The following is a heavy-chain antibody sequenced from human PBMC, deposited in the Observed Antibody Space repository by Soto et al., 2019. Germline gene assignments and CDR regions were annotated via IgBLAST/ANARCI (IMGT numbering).Heavy chain of an antibody. J-gene: IGHJ6*02. V-gene: IGHV4-4*07. CDR2: IYTSGST. CDR3: ARVGMQQLVRGYYYYGMDV. D-gene: IGHD6-13*01. Sequence: PSETLSLTCTVSGGSISSYYWSWIRQPAGKGLEWIGRIYTSGSTNYNPSLKSRVTMSVDTSKNQFSLKLSSVTAADTAVYYCARVGMQQLVRGYYYYGMDVWGQGTTVTVSS. CDR1: GGSISSYY.